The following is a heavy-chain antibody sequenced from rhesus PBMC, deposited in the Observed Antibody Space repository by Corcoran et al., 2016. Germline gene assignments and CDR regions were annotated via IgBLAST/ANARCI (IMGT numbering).Heavy chain of an antibody. J-gene: IGHJ1*01. V-gene: IGHV4-99*01. Sequence: QVQLRESGPGLVKPSETLSFTCAVSGYSISSGYFWGWIRQPPGKGLEYIGYISSVSQSTSYNPSLKSRVTISKDTSKNQFSLNLASVTAADTAVYYCARIHPEYFELWGQGALVIVSS. CDR2: ISSVSQST. D-gene: IGHD4-23*01. CDR1: GYSISSGYF. CDR3: ARIHPEYFEL.